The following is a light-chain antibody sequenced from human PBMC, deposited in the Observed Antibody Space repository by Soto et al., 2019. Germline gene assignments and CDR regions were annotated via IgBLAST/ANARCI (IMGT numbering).Light chain of an antibody. J-gene: IGKJ2*01. V-gene: IGKV2-28*01. CDR3: MQALQTPYT. CDR1: QSLLHSRGYNY. Sequence: DIVMTQSPLSLPVTPGEPASISCRSSQSLLHSRGYNYLDWYLQKPGQSPQLLIYLGSNRASGVPDRFSGSGSGTDFTLKISRVEAEDVGVYYCMQALQTPYTFGQGTKVDIK. CDR2: LGS.